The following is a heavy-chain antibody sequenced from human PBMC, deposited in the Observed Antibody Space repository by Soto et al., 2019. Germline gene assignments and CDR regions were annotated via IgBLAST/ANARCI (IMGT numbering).Heavy chain of an antibody. J-gene: IGHJ5*02. Sequence: SETLSLTCTVSGGSISSGGYYWSWIRQHPGKGLEWIGYIYYSGSTYYNPSLKSRVTISVDTSKNQFSLKLSSVTAADTAVYYCARDSGSIVGATTTTNWFDPWGQGTLVTVSS. CDR1: GGSISSGGYY. V-gene: IGHV4-31*03. CDR2: IYYSGST. D-gene: IGHD1-26*01. CDR3: ARDSGSIVGATTTTNWFDP.